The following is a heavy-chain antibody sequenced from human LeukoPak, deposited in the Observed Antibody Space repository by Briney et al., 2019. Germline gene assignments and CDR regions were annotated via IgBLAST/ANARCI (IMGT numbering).Heavy chain of an antibody. CDR2: INHSGST. V-gene: IGHV4-34*01. CDR1: GGSFSGYY. CDR3: AKTQTMMGAFDI. D-gene: IGHD3-22*01. Sequence: PSETLSLTCAVYGGSFSGYYWSWIRQPPGKGLEWIGEINHSGSTNYNPSLKSRVTISVDTSKNQFSLKLSSVTAADTAVYYCAKTQTMMGAFDIWGQGTKVTVSS. J-gene: IGHJ3*02.